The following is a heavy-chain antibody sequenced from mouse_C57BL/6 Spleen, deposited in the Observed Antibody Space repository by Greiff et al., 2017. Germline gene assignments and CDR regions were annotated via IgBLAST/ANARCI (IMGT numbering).Heavy chain of an antibody. CDR3: ARDYGSSGVDY. CDR2: INPYNGGT. Sequence: EVQLQQSGAEQVKPGASVKMSCKASGYTFTDYYMNWVKQSHGKSLEWIGVINPYNGGTSYNQKFKGKATLTVDKSSSTAYMELNSLTSEDSAVYYCARDYGSSGVDYWGQGTSVTVSS. V-gene: IGHV1-19*01. CDR1: GYTFTDYY. J-gene: IGHJ4*01. D-gene: IGHD1-1*01.